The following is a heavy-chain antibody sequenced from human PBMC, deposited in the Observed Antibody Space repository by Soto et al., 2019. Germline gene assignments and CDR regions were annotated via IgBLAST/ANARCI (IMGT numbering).Heavy chain of an antibody. CDR2: IWYDGSNK. V-gene: IGHV3-33*01. D-gene: IGHD6-19*01. CDR3: ARDRAVAGTYYYYGMDV. CDR1: GFTFSSYG. Sequence: SGGSLRLSCAASGFTFSSYGIHWVRQAPGKGLEWVAVIWYDGSNKYYADSVKGRFTISRDNSKNTLYLQMNSLRAEDTAVYYCARDRAVAGTYYYYGMDVWGQGTTVTVSS. J-gene: IGHJ6*02.